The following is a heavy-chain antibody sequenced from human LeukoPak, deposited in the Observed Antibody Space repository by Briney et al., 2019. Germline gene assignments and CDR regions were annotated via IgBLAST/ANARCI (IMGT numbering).Heavy chain of an antibody. CDR3: ASQGSFDY. CDR2: IKQDGSEK. V-gene: IGHV3-7*01. D-gene: IGHD2-15*01. CDR1: GFTFGSYW. Sequence: PGGSLRLSCAASGFTFGSYWMSWVRQAPGKGLEWVANIKQDGSEKYYVDSVKGRFTISRNNAKNSLYLQMNSLRAEDTAVYYCASQGSFDYWGQGTLVTVSS. J-gene: IGHJ4*02.